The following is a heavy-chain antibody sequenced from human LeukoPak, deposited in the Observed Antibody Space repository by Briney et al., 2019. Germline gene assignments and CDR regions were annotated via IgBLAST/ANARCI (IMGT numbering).Heavy chain of an antibody. V-gene: IGHV3-23*01. CDR3: ATEKGDSPDY. J-gene: IGHJ4*02. CDR2: ISGNGANT. Sequence: GGSLRLSCAASGFTVSSNYMSWVRQAPGKGLEWVSGISGNGANTYHADSVKGRFTISRDNSKNTLYVQMHSLRAEDTAVYYCATEKGDSPDYWGQGTLVTVSS. D-gene: IGHD2-21*01. CDR1: GFTVSSNY.